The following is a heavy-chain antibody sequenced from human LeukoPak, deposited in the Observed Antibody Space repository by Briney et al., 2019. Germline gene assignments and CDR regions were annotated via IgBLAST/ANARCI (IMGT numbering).Heavy chain of an antibody. CDR1: GGSISRYY. CDR2: IYYSGST. CDR3: MRVGYGSGNPPVGFDS. Sequence: SETLSLTCTISGGSISRYYWTWIRQPPGKGLEWIGYIYYSGSTKYNPSLKSRATISLDTSKNQFSLKLSSVTAAATAVYYCMRVGYGSGNPPVGFDSWGQGTMVTVSS. V-gene: IGHV4-59*01. J-gene: IGHJ3*02. D-gene: IGHD3-10*01.